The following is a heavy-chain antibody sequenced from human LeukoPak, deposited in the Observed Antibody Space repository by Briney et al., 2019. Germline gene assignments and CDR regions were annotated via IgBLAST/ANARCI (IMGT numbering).Heavy chain of an antibody. D-gene: IGHD6-13*01. CDR1: GYTLTELS. CDR2: FDPEDGET. CDR3: ARDTVEYSSSWMYYYGMDV. J-gene: IGHJ6*02. V-gene: IGHV1-24*01. Sequence: ASVKVSCKVSGYTLTELSMHWVRQAPGKGLEWMGGFDPEDGETIYAQKFQGRVTMTEDTSTDTAYMELSSLRSEDTAVYYCARDTVEYSSSWMYYYGMDVWGQGTTVTVSS.